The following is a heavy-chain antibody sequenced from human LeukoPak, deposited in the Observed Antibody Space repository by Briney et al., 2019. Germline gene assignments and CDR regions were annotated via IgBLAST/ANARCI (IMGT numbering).Heavy chain of an antibody. J-gene: IGHJ4*02. CDR1: GFTFSSYA. V-gene: IGHV3-23*01. CDR2: ISGSGGST. Sequence: GGSLRLSCAASGFTFSSYAMSWVRQAPGKGLEGVSAISGSGGSTYYADSVKGRFTISRDNSKNTLYLQMNSLRAEDTAVYYCAKGDGYYYDSSGYHFGYWGQGTLVTVSS. D-gene: IGHD3-22*01. CDR3: AKGDGYYYDSSGYHFGY.